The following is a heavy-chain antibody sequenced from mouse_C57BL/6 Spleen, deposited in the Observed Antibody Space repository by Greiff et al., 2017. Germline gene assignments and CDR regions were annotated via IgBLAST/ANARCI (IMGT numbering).Heavy chain of an antibody. CDR1: GYTFTSYW. V-gene: IGHV1-52*01. Sequence: QVQLQQSGAELVRPGSSVKLSCKASGYTFTSYWMHWVKQRPIQGLEWIGNIDPSDSETHYNQKFKDKATLTVDKSSSTAYMQLSSLTSEDSAVYYCARGYYGSPWYFDVWGTGTTVTVSS. CDR2: IDPSDSET. CDR3: ARGYYGSPWYFDV. D-gene: IGHD1-1*01. J-gene: IGHJ1*03.